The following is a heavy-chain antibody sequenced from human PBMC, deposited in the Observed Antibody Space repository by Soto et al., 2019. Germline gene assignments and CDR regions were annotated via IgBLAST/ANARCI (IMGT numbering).Heavy chain of an antibody. V-gene: IGHV4-59*01. CDR3: ARVGGVAARAFDY. Sequence: SETLSLTCTVSGGSINDFYWSWIRQPPGKGLEWIGYIYYSGSTDYNPSLKGRVTISVDTSKNQFSLKLRSVTAADTAVYYCARVGGVAARAFDYWGQGTLVTVSS. CDR2: IYYSGST. J-gene: IGHJ4*02. CDR1: GGSINDFY. D-gene: IGHD6-6*01.